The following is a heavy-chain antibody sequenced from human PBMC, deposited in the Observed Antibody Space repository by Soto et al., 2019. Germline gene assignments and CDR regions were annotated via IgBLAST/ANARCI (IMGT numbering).Heavy chain of an antibody. V-gene: IGHV1-3*01. Sequence: QVRLVQSGAEVEKPGASVKVSCKASGYSFSNYAVHWVRQAPGQRLEWMGWVNAGNGNTRYSQNFQGRVTITRDTSARTAYLELSSLRSEDTAVYYSARGHLAVVPVASWYYYMDVWGKGTTGTVSS. D-gene: IGHD2-2*01. CDR1: GYSFSNYA. J-gene: IGHJ6*03. CDR3: ARGHLAVVPVASWYYYMDV. CDR2: VNAGNGNT.